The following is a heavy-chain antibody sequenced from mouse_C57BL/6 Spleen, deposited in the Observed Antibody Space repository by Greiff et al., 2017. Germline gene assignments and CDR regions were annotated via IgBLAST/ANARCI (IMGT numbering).Heavy chain of an antibody. Sequence: EVKVVESGGGLVKPGGSLKLSCAASGFTFSSYAMSWVRQTPEKRLEWVATISDGGSYTYYPDNVKGRFTISSDNAKNNLYLQMSHLKSEDTAMYYCARAVYYYGSCWYFDVWGTGTTVTVSS. V-gene: IGHV5-4*03. CDR2: ISDGGSYT. CDR1: GFTFSSYA. D-gene: IGHD1-1*01. J-gene: IGHJ1*03. CDR3: ARAVYYYGSCWYFDV.